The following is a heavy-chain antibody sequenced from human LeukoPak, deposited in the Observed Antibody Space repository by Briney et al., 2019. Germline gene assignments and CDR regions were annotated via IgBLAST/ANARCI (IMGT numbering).Heavy chain of an antibody. D-gene: IGHD6-19*01. Sequence: PGGSLRLSCAASGFTFDDYAMHWVRQAPGKGLEWVSGISWNSGSIGYADSVKGRFTISRDNAKNSLYLQMNSLRAEDTALYYCAKDRGRAVAGLRGFYWYFDLWGRGTLVTVSS. J-gene: IGHJ2*01. CDR1: GFTFDDYA. CDR3: AKDRGRAVAGLRGFYWYFDL. V-gene: IGHV3-9*01. CDR2: ISWNSGSI.